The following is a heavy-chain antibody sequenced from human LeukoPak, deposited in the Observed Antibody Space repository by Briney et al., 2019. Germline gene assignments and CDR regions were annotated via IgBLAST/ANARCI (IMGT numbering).Heavy chain of an antibody. J-gene: IGHJ4*02. CDR2: INHSGST. CDR3: ARDRNEESVAGSLGGY. Sequence: SETLSLTCAVYGGSFSGYYWSWIRQPPGKGLEWIGEINHSGSTNYNPSLKSRVTISVDTSKNQFSLKLSSVTAADTAVYYCARDRNEESVAGSLGGYWGQGTLVTVSS. V-gene: IGHV4-34*01. D-gene: IGHD6-19*01. CDR1: GGSFSGYY.